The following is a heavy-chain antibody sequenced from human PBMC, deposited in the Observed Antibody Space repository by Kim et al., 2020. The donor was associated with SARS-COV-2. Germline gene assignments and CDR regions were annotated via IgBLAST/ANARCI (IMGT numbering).Heavy chain of an antibody. Sequence: SVKGRFTISRDNAKNTLYLQMDSLRAEDTAVYYCARGGSIAPLGVYSYMDVWGKGTTVTVSS. D-gene: IGHD6-6*01. CDR3: ARGGSIAPLGVYSYMDV. V-gene: IGHV3-30*01. J-gene: IGHJ6*03.